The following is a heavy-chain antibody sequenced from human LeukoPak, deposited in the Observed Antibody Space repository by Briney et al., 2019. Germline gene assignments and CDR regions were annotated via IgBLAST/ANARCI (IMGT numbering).Heavy chain of an antibody. CDR3: ARGMVAGTFDS. V-gene: IGHV3-11*01. CDR1: EFIVNDYY. Sequence: GGSLRLSCVVSEFIVNDYYMSWIRQAPGKGLEWVADIGGSDSIVAYAASVRGRFSISRDFAKNSLYLEMNSLRAEDTAVYYCARGMVAGTFDSWGQGALVTVSS. D-gene: IGHD6-19*01. J-gene: IGHJ4*02. CDR2: IGGSDSIV.